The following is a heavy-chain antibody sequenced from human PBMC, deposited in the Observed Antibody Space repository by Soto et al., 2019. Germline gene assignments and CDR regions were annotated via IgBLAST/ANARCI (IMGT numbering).Heavy chain of an antibody. CDR2: ISAYNGNT. D-gene: IGHD3-16*02. J-gene: IGHJ4*01. CDR1: GYTFTSYG. V-gene: IGHV1-18*01. CDR3: AKTDLHLGELSLPTFSYYLDY. Sequence: ASVNVSCKASGYTFTSYGISWVRQAPGQGLEWMGWISAYNGNTNYAQKLQGRVTMTTDTSTSTAYMELRSLRSDDTAVYYCAKTDLHLGELSLPTFSYYLDYWGQGTLVTAPQ.